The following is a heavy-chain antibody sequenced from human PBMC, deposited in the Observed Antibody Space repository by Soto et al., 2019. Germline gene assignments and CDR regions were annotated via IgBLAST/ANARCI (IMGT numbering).Heavy chain of an antibody. CDR1: GFTFSSYG. J-gene: IGHJ6*02. V-gene: IGHV3-33*01. Sequence: QVQLVESGGGVVQPGRSLRLSCAASGFTFSSYGMHWVRQAPGKGLEWVAVIWYDGSNKYYADSVKGRFTISRDNSKNTLYLQMNSLRAEDTAVYYCAIDITMVRGVIARYYYGMDVWGQGTTVTVSS. CDR2: IWYDGSNK. D-gene: IGHD3-10*01. CDR3: AIDITMVRGVIARYYYGMDV.